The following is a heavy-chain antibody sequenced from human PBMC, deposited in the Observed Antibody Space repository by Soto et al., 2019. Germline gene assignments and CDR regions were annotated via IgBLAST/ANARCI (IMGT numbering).Heavy chain of an antibody. J-gene: IGHJ6*02. Sequence: RGGSLRLSCAASGFTFSSYGMHWVRQAPGKGLEWVAVISYDGSNKYYADSVKGRFTISRDNSKNTLYLQMNSLRAEDTAVYYCAKELERRSHYYYGMDVWGQGTTVTVSS. CDR1: GFTFSSYG. V-gene: IGHV3-30*18. D-gene: IGHD1-1*01. CDR3: AKELERRSHYYYGMDV. CDR2: ISYDGSNK.